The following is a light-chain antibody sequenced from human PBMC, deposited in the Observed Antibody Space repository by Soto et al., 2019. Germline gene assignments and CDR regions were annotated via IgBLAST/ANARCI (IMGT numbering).Light chain of an antibody. CDR1: QSVSNNY. V-gene: IGKV3-20*01. Sequence: EIVFTQSPGTLSLSPGERATLSCRASQSVSNNYLAWYQQKPGQAPRLLIYGASNRATGIPDRFSGRGSGTDFTLTISRLEPEDFAVYYCQQYGSSGTFGQGTKVDIK. CDR3: QQYGSSGT. J-gene: IGKJ1*01. CDR2: GAS.